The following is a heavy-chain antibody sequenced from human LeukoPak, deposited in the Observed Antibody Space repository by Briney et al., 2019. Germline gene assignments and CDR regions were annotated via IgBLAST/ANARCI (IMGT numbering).Heavy chain of an antibody. CDR1: GFTFVNCW. Sequence: GGSLRLSCAASGFTFVNCWMTWVRQAPGKGLEWVANIKVDGSDKYYVDSVKGRFTISRDNAKNSLYLQMNSLRAEDTAVYYSTRGPSSNRFAIWGQGTMVTVSS. V-gene: IGHV3-7*01. CDR3: TRGPSSNRFAI. J-gene: IGHJ3*02. CDR2: IKVDGSDK. D-gene: IGHD3-3*01.